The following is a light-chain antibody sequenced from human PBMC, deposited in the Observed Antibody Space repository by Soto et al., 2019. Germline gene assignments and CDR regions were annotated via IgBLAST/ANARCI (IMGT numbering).Light chain of an antibody. CDR3: QQYGISRFT. V-gene: IGKV3-20*01. CDR1: QSVSSSY. J-gene: IGKJ3*01. CDR2: GAS. Sequence: EIVLTQSPGTLSLSPGERATLSCRASQSVSSSYLAWYQQKPGQAPRLLIYGASSRATGIPDRFSGSGSGTDFTLTIRRLEPEDFAVYYCQQYGISRFTFGPGTKVDIK.